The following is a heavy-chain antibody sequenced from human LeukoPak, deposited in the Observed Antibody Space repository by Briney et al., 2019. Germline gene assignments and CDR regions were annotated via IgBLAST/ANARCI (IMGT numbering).Heavy chain of an antibody. J-gene: IGHJ3*02. CDR2: INHSGST. V-gene: IGHV4-34*01. Sequence: PSETLSLTCAVYGGSFSGYYWSWIRQPPGKGLEWIGEINHSGSTNYNPSLKSRVTTSVDTSKNQFSLKLSSVTAADTAVYYCARVGSSSQQGDAFDIWGQGTMVTVSS. CDR3: ARVGSSSQQGDAFDI. CDR1: GGSFSGYY. D-gene: IGHD6-13*01.